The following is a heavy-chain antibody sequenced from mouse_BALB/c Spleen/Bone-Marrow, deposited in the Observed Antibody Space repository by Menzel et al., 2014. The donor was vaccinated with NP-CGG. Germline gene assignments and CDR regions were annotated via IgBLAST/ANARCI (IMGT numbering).Heavy chain of an antibody. CDR2: ISNKANGYTS. CDR3: GRDYLYYFDY. Sequence: EVMLVQSGGDLVQPGGFPRLSCATSGFTFTDHYMNWVRQPPGKALEWLGFISNKANGYTSEYSASVKGRFTISRDNSQSSVYLQMNTRRAEDSATYYCGRDYLYYFDYWGQGTTLTVSS. J-gene: IGHJ2*01. V-gene: IGHV7-3*02. D-gene: IGHD2-1*01. CDR1: GFTFTDHY.